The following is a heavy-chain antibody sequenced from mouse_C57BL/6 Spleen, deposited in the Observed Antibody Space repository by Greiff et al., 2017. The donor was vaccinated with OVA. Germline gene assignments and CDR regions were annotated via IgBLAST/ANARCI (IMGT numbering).Heavy chain of an antibody. CDR2: IDPETGGT. CDR3: TRRGITTVVNFDV. V-gene: IGHV1-15*01. J-gene: IGHJ1*03. Sequence: QVQLKQSGAELVRPGASVTLSCKASGYTFTDYEMHWVKQTPVHGLEWIGAIDPETGGTAYNQKFKGKAILTADKSSSTAYMELRSLTSEDSAVYYCTRRGITTVVNFDVWGTGTTVTVSS. D-gene: IGHD1-1*01. CDR1: GYTFTDYE.